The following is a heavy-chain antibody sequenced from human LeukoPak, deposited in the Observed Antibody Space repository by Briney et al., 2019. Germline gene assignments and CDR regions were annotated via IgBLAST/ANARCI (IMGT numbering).Heavy chain of an antibody. Sequence: TSETLSLTCAVSGYSISSGYYWGWIRQPPGKGLEWIGSIYHSGSAYYNPSLKSRVTISVDTSKNQFSLKLSSVTAAGTAVYYCARNWYCSSTSCFRAGWFDPWGQGTLVTVSS. CDR1: GYSISSGYY. V-gene: IGHV4-38-2*01. J-gene: IGHJ5*02. D-gene: IGHD2-2*01. CDR3: ARNWYCSSTSCFRAGWFDP. CDR2: IYHSGSA.